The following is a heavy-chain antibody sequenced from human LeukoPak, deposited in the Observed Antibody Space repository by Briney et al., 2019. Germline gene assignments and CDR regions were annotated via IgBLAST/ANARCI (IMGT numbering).Heavy chain of an antibody. CDR2: IIPILGIA. CDR3: ARGIVGATPLTFGY. J-gene: IGHJ4*02. CDR1: EGTFSSYA. D-gene: IGHD1-26*01. V-gene: IGHV1-69*04. Sequence: GASVKVSCKASEGTFSSYAISWVRQAPGQGLEWMGRIIPILGIANYAQKFQGRVTITADKSTSTAYMELSSLRSEDTAVYYCARGIVGATPLTFGYWGQGTLVTVSS.